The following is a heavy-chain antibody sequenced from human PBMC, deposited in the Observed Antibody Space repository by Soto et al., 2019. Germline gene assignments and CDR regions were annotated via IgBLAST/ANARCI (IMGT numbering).Heavy chain of an antibody. CDR2: MYSGGST. CDR3: ARGKNWNDHYFDY. CDR1: GFAVSSNY. D-gene: IGHD1-1*01. Sequence: EVQLVESGGGLVQPGGSLKLSCAVSGFAVSSNYMSWVRQAPGKGLEWVSVMYSGGSTYYADSVEGRFTISRDNSENTVHLQMNSLRAEDTAVYYCARGKNWNDHYFDYWGQGTLVTVSS. V-gene: IGHV3-66*01. J-gene: IGHJ4*02.